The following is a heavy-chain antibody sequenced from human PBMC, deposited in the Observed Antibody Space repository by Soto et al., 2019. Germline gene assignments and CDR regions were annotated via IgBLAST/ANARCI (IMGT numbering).Heavy chain of an antibody. J-gene: IGHJ5*02. Sequence: QVQLVESGGGVVQPGRSLRLSCAASGFTFSSYGMHWVRQAPGKGLEWVAVIWYDGSNKYYADSVKGRFTISRDNSKNTLYLQMNSLRAEDTAVYYCARDTTVVTYNWFDPWGQGTLVTVSS. CDR1: GFTFSSYG. D-gene: IGHD4-17*01. V-gene: IGHV3-33*01. CDR3: ARDTTVVTYNWFDP. CDR2: IWYDGSNK.